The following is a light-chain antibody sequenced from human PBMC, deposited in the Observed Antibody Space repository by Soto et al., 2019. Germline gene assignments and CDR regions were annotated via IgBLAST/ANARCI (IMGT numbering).Light chain of an antibody. Sequence: ETVLTQSPGTLPLSPGERATLSCRASQSVAISYLAWYQKKPGQAPRLLIYRASRGATGFPARFSGSGSGTDFTLTISSLEPEEFAVYYCQQRSNWPITFGQGTRLEI. CDR2: RAS. CDR3: QQRSNWPIT. J-gene: IGKJ5*01. CDR1: QSVAISY. V-gene: IGKV3-11*01.